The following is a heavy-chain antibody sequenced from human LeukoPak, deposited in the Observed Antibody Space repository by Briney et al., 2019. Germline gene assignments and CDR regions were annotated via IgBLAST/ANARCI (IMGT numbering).Heavy chain of an antibody. CDR3: ARSTRRDTEVALAEYFQH. D-gene: IGHD5-18*01. CDR1: GFTFSDYY. J-gene: IGHJ1*01. V-gene: IGHV3-11*01. CDR2: ISSSGSTI. Sequence: GGSLRLSCAASGFTFSDYYMSWIRQAPGKGLEWVSYISSSGSTIYYADSVKGRFTISRDNAQNSLSLEMNSLRAEDTAVYYCARSTRRDTEVALAEYFQHWGQGTLVTVSS.